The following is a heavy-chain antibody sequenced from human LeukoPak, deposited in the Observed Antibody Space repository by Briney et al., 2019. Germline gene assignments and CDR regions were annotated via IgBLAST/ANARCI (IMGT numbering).Heavy chain of an antibody. Sequence: GESLKISCEGFGYTFTNYWIGWVRQMPGKGLEGMGVIYPGDSRTRYSPSFQGQVTISADKSINTAYLQWSSLKASDTAIYYCACRDCSSTWSGPWGQGTLVTVSS. D-gene: IGHD6-13*01. CDR3: ACRDCSSTWSGP. CDR1: GYTFTNYW. V-gene: IGHV5-51*01. J-gene: IGHJ5*02. CDR2: IYPGDSRT.